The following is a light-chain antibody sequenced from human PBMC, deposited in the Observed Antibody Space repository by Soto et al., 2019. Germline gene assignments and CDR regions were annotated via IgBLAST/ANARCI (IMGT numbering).Light chain of an antibody. V-gene: IGKV3-15*01. CDR2: DAS. CDR1: QCLRSS. Sequence: EVVMTQSPATLSVSPGERATLSCRASQCLRSSLAWYQQKPGQAPRLLIYDASTRATGIPARFSASGSGKDYTLTISGLQSEDFAVYYCQQYNNWPQTFGQGTKVDIK. CDR3: QQYNNWPQT. J-gene: IGKJ1*01.